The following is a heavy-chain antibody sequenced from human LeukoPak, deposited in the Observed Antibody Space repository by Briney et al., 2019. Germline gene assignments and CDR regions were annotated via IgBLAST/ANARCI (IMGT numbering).Heavy chain of an antibody. V-gene: IGHV3-30-3*01. CDR2: ISYDGSNK. D-gene: IGHD1-1*01. Sequence: GGSLRLSCAASGFTFSSYAMHWVRQAPGKGLEWVAVISYDGSNKYYADSVKGRFTISRDNSKNTLYLQMNSLRAEDTAVYYCARDEGRNWNDKIDYWGQGTLVTVSS. CDR1: GFTFSSYA. J-gene: IGHJ4*02. CDR3: ARDEGRNWNDKIDY.